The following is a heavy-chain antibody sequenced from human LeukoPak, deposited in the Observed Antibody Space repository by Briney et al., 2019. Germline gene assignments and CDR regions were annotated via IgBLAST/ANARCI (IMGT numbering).Heavy chain of an antibody. CDR2: ISGSGGST. Sequence: SGGSLRLSCAASGFTFSSYAMSWVRQAPGKGLEWVSAISGSGGSTYYADSVKGRFTISRDNSKNTLYLQMNSLRAEDTAVYYCAKNLYDILTGVYNWFDPWGQGTLVTVSS. J-gene: IGHJ5*02. CDR1: GFTFSSYA. D-gene: IGHD3-9*01. V-gene: IGHV3-23*01. CDR3: AKNLYDILTGVYNWFDP.